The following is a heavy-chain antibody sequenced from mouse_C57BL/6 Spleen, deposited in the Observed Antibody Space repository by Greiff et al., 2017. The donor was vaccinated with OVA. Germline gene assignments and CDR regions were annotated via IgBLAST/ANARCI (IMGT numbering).Heavy chain of an antibody. Sequence: EVKLVESGGGLVKPGGSLKLSCAASGFTFSSYAMSWVRQTPEKRLEWVATISDGGSYTYYPDNVKGRFTISRDNAKNNLYLQMSHLKSEDTAMYYCAREDCHYWGQGTTRTVSS. V-gene: IGHV5-4*01. J-gene: IGHJ2*01. CDR1: GFTFSSYA. CDR2: ISDGGSYT. CDR3: AREDCHY.